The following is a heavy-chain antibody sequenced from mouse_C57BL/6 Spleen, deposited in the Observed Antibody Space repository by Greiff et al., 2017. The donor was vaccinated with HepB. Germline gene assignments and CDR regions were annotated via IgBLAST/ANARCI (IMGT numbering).Heavy chain of an antibody. Sequence: LVESGAELARPGASVKLSCKASGYTFTSYGISWVKQRTGQGLEWIGEIYPRSGNTYYNEKFKGKATLTADKSSSTAYMELRSLTSEDSAVYFCARDSNYVFDYWGQGTTLTVSS. CDR2: IYPRSGNT. CDR3: ARDSNYVFDY. J-gene: IGHJ2*01. D-gene: IGHD2-5*01. CDR1: GYTFTSYG. V-gene: IGHV1-81*01.